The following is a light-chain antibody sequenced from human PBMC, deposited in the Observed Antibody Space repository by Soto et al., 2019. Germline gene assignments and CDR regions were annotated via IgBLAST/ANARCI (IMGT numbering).Light chain of an antibody. CDR1: QSVSN. Sequence: EIVLTQSPGILSLSPGERATLSCRASQSVSNLSWYQQKHGQAPRLLIYGASSRAAGISDRFSGSGSGTDFTLTVCRLQAEDFAVYYCLPYGSWSILTFGRGTKVDI. CDR3: LPYGSWSILT. J-gene: IGKJ3*01. V-gene: IGKV3-20*01. CDR2: GAS.